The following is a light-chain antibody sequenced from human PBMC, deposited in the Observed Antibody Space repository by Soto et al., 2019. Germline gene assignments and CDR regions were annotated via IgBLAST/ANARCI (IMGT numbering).Light chain of an antibody. CDR3: GTWDSSLTAVV. Sequence: QSVLTQPPSVSAAPGQPVTISCYGSSSNIGNNYASLYQQLPGTAPKLLIYDNNKRPSGIPDRFSGSKSGTSATLGITGLQTGDEADYYCGTWDSSLTAVVFGGGTKLTVL. CDR1: SSNIGNNY. J-gene: IGLJ3*02. V-gene: IGLV1-51*01. CDR2: DNN.